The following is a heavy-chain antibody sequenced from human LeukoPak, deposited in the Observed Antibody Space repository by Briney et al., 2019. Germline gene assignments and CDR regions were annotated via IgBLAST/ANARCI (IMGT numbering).Heavy chain of an antibody. J-gene: IGHJ4*02. CDR2: INPNSGGT. CDR3: AREYPAYYDSSGYQTFDY. V-gene: IGHV1-2*02. Sequence: ASVKVSCKASGYTFTGYYMHWVRQAPGQGLEWMGWINPNSGGTNYAQKFQGRVTITADKSTSTAYMELSSLRSEDTAVYYCAREYPAYYDSSGYQTFDYWGQGTLVTVSS. D-gene: IGHD3-22*01. CDR1: GYTFTGYY.